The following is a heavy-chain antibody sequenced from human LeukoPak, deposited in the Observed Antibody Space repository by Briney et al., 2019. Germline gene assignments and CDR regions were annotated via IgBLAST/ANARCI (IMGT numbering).Heavy chain of an antibody. CDR1: GFTFSSSS. CDR2: ISGRGSGGST. D-gene: IGHD5-24*01. J-gene: IGHJ4*02. CDR3: AKSGYNRFDY. V-gene: IGHV3-23*01. Sequence: GGSLRLSCAASGFTFSSSSMSWVRQAPGKGLEWVSNISGRGSGGSTSYADSVKGRFSISRDNSKNTLYLQMHRLRAEDTAVYYCAKSGYNRFDYWGQGTLVTVSS.